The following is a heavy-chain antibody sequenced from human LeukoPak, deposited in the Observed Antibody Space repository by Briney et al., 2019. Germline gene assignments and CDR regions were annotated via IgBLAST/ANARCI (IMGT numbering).Heavy chain of an antibody. CDR2: IYSGGST. Sequence: GGSLRLSCAASGFTFSSYATSWVRQAPGKGLEWVSVIYSGGSTYYADSVKGRFTISRDNSKNTLYLQMNSLRAEDTAVYYCATVVVGLYYFDYWGQGTLVTVSS. CDR3: ATVVVGLYYFDY. CDR1: GFTFSSYA. J-gene: IGHJ4*02. V-gene: IGHV3-53*01. D-gene: IGHD2-2*01.